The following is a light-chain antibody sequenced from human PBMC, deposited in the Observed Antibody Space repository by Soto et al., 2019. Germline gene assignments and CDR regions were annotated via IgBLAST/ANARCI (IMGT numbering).Light chain of an antibody. J-gene: IGKJ1*01. V-gene: IGKV3-15*01. CDR3: QQYNVWPT. CDR2: GAF. CDR1: QSVSRH. Sequence: EVVMTQSPATLSVSPGERATLSCRASQSVSRHLAWYQQKPGQAPRLLIYGAFIRATGIPARFSGSGSGTEVPLTISSLQSEDFAIYFCQQYNVWPTFGQGTKVE.